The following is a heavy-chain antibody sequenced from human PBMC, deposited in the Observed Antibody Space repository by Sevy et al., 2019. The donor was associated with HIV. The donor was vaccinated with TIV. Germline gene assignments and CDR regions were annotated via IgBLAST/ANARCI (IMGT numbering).Heavy chain of an antibody. Sequence: GGSLRLSCAASGFTFSKYGMHWVRQAPGKGLEWVTVISYDGGNKYYADSVKGRFTMSKDNFKNTLYLQMNSLRAEDTAIYYCAKPGKFSGSYLDAFDIWGQGTMVTVSS. CDR3: AKPGKFSGSYLDAFDI. V-gene: IGHV3-30*18. CDR1: GFTFSKYG. CDR2: ISYDGGNK. D-gene: IGHD1-26*01. J-gene: IGHJ3*02.